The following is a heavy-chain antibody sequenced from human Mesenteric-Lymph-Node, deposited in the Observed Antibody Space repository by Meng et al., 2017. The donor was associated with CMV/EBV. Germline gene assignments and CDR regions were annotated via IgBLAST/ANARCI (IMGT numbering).Heavy chain of an antibody. CDR3: ARHPPSNCSSTSCYFWYYYGMDV. D-gene: IGHD2-2*01. CDR2: IYYSGST. V-gene: IGHV4-39*01. Sequence: GSLRLSCTVSGGSISSSSYYWGWIRQPPGKGLEWIGSIYYSGSTYYNPSLKSRVTISVDTSKNQFSLKLSSVTAADTAVYYCARHPPSNCSSTSCYFWYYYGMDVWGQGTTVTVSS. CDR1: GGSISSSSYY. J-gene: IGHJ6*02.